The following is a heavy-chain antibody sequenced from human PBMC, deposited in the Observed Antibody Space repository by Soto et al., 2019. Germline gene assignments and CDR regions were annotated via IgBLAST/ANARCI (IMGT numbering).Heavy chain of an antibody. D-gene: IGHD3-3*01. CDR3: ARGGEVGVAGSAAFDM. V-gene: IGHV1-46*01. CDR2: INPGIGAA. Sequence: QVQLVQSGAEVKKPGASVKISCTASGYTVTTHYMHWVRQAPGRGLEWMGAINPGIGAANFTQTFKARVTMTRDTSTNTVYIEMSALRAANTAVFYCARGGEVGVAGSAAFDMWGQGTMVTVSS. CDR1: GYTVTTHY. J-gene: IGHJ3*02.